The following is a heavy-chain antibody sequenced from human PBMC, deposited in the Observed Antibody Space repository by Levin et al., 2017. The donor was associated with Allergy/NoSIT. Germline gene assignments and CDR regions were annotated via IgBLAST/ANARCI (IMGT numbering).Heavy chain of an antibody. V-gene: IGHV1-3*01. CDR3: ARPLLSSGYWYYFDY. CDR2: INAGNGNT. CDR1: GYTFTSYA. J-gene: IGHJ4*02. D-gene: IGHD3-22*01. Sequence: ASVKVSCKASGYTFTSYAMHWVRQAPGQRLEWMGWINAGNGNTKYSQKFQGRVTITRDTSASTAYMELSSLRSEDTAVYYCARPLLSSGYWYYFDYWGQGTLVTVSS.